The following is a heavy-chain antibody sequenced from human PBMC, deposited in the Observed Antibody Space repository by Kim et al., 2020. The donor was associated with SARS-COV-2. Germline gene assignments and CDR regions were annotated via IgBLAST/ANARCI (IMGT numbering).Heavy chain of an antibody. CDR1: GFTFSSYS. D-gene: IGHD1-1*01. V-gene: IGHV3-21*01. J-gene: IGHJ6*02. CDR2: ISSSSSYI. Sequence: GGSLRLSCAASGFTFSSYSMNWVRQAPGKGLEWVSSISSSSSYIYYADSVKGRFTISRDNAKNSLYLQMNSLRAEDTAVYYCARVGGSTGYYYYGMDVWGHGTTVTVSS. CDR3: ARVGGSTGYYYYGMDV.